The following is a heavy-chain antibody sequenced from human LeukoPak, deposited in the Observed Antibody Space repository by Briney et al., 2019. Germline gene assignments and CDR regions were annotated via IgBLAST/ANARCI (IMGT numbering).Heavy chain of an antibody. V-gene: IGHV4-38-2*02. J-gene: IGHJ4*02. Sequence: SETLSLTCTVSGYSSSSGYYWGWIRQPPGKGLEWIGSIYYSGSTYYNPSLKSRVTISVDTSKNQFSLKLSSVTAADTAVYYCARDPLYSSSSGSDYWGQGTLVTVSS. CDR3: ARDPLYSSSSGSDY. CDR1: GYSSSSGYY. D-gene: IGHD6-6*01. CDR2: IYYSGST.